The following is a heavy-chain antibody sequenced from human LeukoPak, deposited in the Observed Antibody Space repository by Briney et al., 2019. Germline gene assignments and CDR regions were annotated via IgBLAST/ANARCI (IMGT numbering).Heavy chain of an antibody. CDR3: ARGWIQLWSPFDY. V-gene: IGHV3-33*08. J-gene: IGHJ4*02. Sequence: RSLGLSCAASGFTFSSYGMHWVRQAPGKGLEWVAVIWYDGSNKYYADSVKGRFTISRDNSKNTLYLQMNSLRAEDTAVYYCARGWIQLWSPFDYWGQGTLVTVSS. D-gene: IGHD5-18*01. CDR2: IWYDGSNK. CDR1: GFTFSSYG.